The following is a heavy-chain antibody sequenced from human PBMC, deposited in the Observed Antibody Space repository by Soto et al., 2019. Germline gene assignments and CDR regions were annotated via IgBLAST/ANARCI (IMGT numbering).Heavy chain of an antibody. CDR2: IYPGDSDT. CDR3: ASLTKSNIVAMKNAFDI. CDR1: GYSFTSYW. Sequence: GESLKISCKGSGYSFTSYWIGWVRQMPGKGLEWMGIIYPGDSDTRYSPSFQGQVTISADKSISTAYLQWSSLKASDTAMYYCASLTKSNIVAMKNAFDIWGQGTMVTVSS. V-gene: IGHV5-51*01. D-gene: IGHD5-12*01. J-gene: IGHJ3*02.